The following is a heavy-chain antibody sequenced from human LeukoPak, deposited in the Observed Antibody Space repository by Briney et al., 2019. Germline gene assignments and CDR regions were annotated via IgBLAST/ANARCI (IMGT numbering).Heavy chain of an antibody. CDR2: IWCDGSDN. J-gene: IGHJ4*02. V-gene: IGHV3-33*01. CDR3: ARYSTAGWYYFDY. D-gene: IGHD6-13*01. Sequence: GGSLRLSCAASGFTFSSYGMHWVRQAPGKGLEWVAVIWCDGSDNYYADSVKGRFTISRDNSKNTLYLQMNSLRAEDTAVYYCARYSTAGWYYFDYWGQGTLVNVSS. CDR1: GFTFSSYG.